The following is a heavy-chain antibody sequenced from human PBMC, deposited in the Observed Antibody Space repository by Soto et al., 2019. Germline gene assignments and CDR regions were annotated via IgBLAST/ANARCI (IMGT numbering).Heavy chain of an antibody. Sequence: PGGSLRLSCAASGLTFSSYSMHWVRQAPGKGLEWVSSISSSGAYTYSADLVKGRFTISRDNAKNSLYLQMNNLRAEDTALYYCARGMFDISSGAFDYWGQGTLVTVSS. CDR3: ARGMFDISSGAFDY. J-gene: IGHJ4*02. CDR2: ISSSGAYT. D-gene: IGHD3-3*01. V-gene: IGHV3-21*01. CDR1: GLTFSSYS.